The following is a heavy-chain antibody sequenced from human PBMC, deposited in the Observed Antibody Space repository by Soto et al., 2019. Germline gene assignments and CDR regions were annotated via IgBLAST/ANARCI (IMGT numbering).Heavy chain of an antibody. D-gene: IGHD3-10*01. V-gene: IGHV1-2*04. Sequence: QVQLVQSGAEVKKPGASVKVSCKASGYTFTGYYMHWVRQAPGQGLEWMGWINPNSGGTNYAQKFQDWVTMTRDTSISTAYMERSSLRSDYTAVFYCARGITMVRGVNTYYYYYGMDVWVHGTTVTVSS. J-gene: IGHJ6*02. CDR1: GYTFTGYY. CDR2: INPNSGGT. CDR3: ARGITMVRGVNTYYYYYGMDV.